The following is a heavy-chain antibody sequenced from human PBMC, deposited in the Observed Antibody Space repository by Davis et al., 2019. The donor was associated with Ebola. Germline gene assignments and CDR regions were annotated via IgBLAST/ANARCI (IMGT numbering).Heavy chain of an antibody. V-gene: IGHV3-23*05. J-gene: IGHJ4*02. Sequence: PGGSLRLSCAASGFTFRNYAMMWVRQAPGKGLEWVSTMDGPTTNTHYGDSVKGRFTISRDNSKNTLFLQMDSLRPEDTAMYYCSSWVSSQFDFWGRGTLVTVSS. CDR2: MDGPTTNT. CDR3: SSWVSSQFDF. CDR1: GFTFRNYA. D-gene: IGHD6-13*01.